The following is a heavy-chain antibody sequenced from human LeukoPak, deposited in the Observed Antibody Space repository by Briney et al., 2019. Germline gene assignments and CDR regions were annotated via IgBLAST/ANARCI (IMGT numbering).Heavy chain of an antibody. V-gene: IGHV1-2*04. J-gene: IGHJ4*02. CDR1: GYTFTGYY. D-gene: IGHD1-26*01. CDR3: ATGYVRWELPGYFDY. CDR2: INPNSGGT. Sequence: EASVKVSCKASGYTFTGYYMHWVRQAPGQGLEWMGWINPNSGGTNYAQKFQGWVTMTRDTSISTAYMELSRLRSDDTAVYYCATGYVRWELPGYFDYWGQGTLVTVSS.